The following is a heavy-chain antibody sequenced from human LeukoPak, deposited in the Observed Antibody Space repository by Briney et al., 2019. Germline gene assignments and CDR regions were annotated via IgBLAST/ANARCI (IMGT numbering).Heavy chain of an antibody. Sequence: PGGSLRLSCAASGFDFSSYGMHWVRQAPGKGLEWVAYIHYDSTTEDYADSVQGRFTISRDNAKNTLFLQINSLRAEDTAVYYCAREILAPGKTHDYWGQGTLVTVSS. J-gene: IGHJ4*02. CDR1: GFDFSSYG. CDR2: IHYDSTTE. V-gene: IGHV3-30*02. CDR3: AREILAPGKTHDY.